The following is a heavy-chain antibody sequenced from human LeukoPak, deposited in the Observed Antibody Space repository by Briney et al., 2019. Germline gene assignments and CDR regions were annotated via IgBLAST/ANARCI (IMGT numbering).Heavy chain of an antibody. Sequence: ASVKVSCKASGYTFTSYDINWVRQATGQGLEWMGWMNPNSGNTGYAQKFQGRVTMTRNTSISTAYMELSSLRSEDTAVYYCARGREGPRWLKRVQLERSPFDYWGQGTLVTVSS. D-gene: IGHD1-1*01. CDR3: ARGREGPRWLKRVQLERSPFDY. J-gene: IGHJ4*02. CDR2: MNPNSGNT. V-gene: IGHV1-8*01. CDR1: GYTFTSYD.